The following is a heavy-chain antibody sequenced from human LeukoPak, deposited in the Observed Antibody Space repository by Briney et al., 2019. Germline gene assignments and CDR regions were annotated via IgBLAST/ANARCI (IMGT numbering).Heavy chain of an antibody. D-gene: IGHD3-10*01. CDR2: IYYSGST. J-gene: IGHJ6*03. CDR1: GGSISSSSYY. V-gene: IGHV4-39*01. CDR3: ARHFLARGYYYYYYMDV. Sequence: PSETLSLTCTVSGGSISSSSYYWGWIRQPPGKGLEWIGSIYYSGSTYYNPSLKSRVTISVDTSKNQFSLKLSSVTAADTAVCYCARHFLARGYYYYYYMDVWGKGTTVTVSS.